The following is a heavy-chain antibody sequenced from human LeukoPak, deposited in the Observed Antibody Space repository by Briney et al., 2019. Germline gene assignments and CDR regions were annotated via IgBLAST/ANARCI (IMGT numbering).Heavy chain of an antibody. CDR1: GGSISSYY. D-gene: IGHD5-18*01. J-gene: IGHJ4*02. CDR3: AGDRYNYGLADYYFDY. CDR2: IYYSGST. Sequence: SETLSLTCTVSGGSISSYYWSWIRQPPGKGLEWIGYIYYSGSTNYNPSLKSRVTISVDTSKNQFSLKLSSVTAADTAVYYCAGDRYNYGLADYYFDYWGQGTLVTVSS. V-gene: IGHV4-59*01.